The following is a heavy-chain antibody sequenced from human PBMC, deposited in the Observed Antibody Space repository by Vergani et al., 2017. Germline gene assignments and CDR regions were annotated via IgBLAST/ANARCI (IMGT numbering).Heavy chain of an antibody. CDR3: ARGGPYGEYDY. J-gene: IGHJ4*02. CDR1: GASLTSGRYY. CDR2: VYPSGSS. Sequence: QVQLQESGPRLVKPSQTLSLTCTVSGASLTSGRYYWSWIRQTSEKRLEWIGRVYPSGSSDYNPALSHRVTMSIDTSRHQFSLKLSYVTAADTAVFYCARGGPYGEYDYWCQGTLVTVSS. D-gene: IGHD4-17*01. V-gene: IGHV4-61*02.